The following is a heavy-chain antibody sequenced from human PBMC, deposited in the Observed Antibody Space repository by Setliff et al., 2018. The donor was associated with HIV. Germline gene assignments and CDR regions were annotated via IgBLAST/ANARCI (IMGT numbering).Heavy chain of an antibody. Sequence: SETLSLTCTVSGGSISSGGYYWSWIRQHPGKGLEWIGYIYYSGSTYYNPSLKSRFTISVDTSKNQFSLKVNSVTAADTAVYYCASLDGSESPYIYYYYMDVWGKGTAVTVSS. V-gene: IGHV4-31*03. D-gene: IGHD3-10*01. CDR3: ASLDGSESPYIYYYYMDV. J-gene: IGHJ6*03. CDR1: GGSISSGGYY. CDR2: IYYSGST.